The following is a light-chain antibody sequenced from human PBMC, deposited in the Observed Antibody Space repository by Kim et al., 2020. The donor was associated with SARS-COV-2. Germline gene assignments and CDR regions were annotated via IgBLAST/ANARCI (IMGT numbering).Light chain of an antibody. Sequence: QLVLTQPPSVSGAPGQRVTISCTGSSSNIGADYDVHWYQYLPGTVPKLLIYSNSNRPSGVPDRFSASKSGTSASLAITGLQAEDEADYYCQSYDSSLSGWVFGGGTQLTVL. J-gene: IGLJ3*02. V-gene: IGLV1-40*01. CDR1: SSNIGADYD. CDR3: QSYDSSLSGWV. CDR2: SNS.